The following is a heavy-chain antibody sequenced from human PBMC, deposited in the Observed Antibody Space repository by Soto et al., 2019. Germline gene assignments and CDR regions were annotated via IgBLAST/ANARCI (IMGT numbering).Heavy chain of an antibody. CDR3: ARPRDGYGSAFDI. V-gene: IGHV1-18*01. CDR1: GYTFTSYC. D-gene: IGHD5-12*01. Sequence: GASVKVSCKASGYTFTSYCISWVRQAPGQGFEWMGWISAYNGNTNYAQKLQGRVTMTTDTSTSTAYMELRSLRSDDTAVYYCARPRDGYGSAFDIRGQGTMVTVSS. J-gene: IGHJ3*02. CDR2: ISAYNGNT.